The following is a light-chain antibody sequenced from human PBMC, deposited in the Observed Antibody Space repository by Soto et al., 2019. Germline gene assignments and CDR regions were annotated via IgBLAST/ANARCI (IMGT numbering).Light chain of an antibody. J-gene: IGKJ2*01. CDR2: AAS. CDR3: QQIHSTSSYT. CDR1: QNIRTY. V-gene: IGKV1-39*01. Sequence: DIQMTQSPSSLSASVGDRVTITCRASQNIRTYWNWYQQRPGKTPNLLVYAASNLRSGVPSRFSGSGSGTDFTLTISSLQPEDFGTYYCQQIHSTSSYTFGQGSRVDVK.